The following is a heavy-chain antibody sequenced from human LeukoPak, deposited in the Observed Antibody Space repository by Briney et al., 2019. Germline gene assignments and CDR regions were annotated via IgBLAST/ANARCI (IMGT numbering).Heavy chain of an antibody. J-gene: IGHJ6*02. Sequence: SETLSLTCTVSGGSISSGSYYWSWIRQPAGKGLEWIGRIYTSGSTNYNPSLKSRVTISVDTSKNQFSLKLSSVTAADTAVYYCARGLWYYGSGGPRYGMDVWGQGTTVTVSS. V-gene: IGHV4-61*02. CDR1: GGSISSGSYY. CDR3: ARGLWYYGSGGPRYGMDV. D-gene: IGHD3-10*01. CDR2: IYTSGST.